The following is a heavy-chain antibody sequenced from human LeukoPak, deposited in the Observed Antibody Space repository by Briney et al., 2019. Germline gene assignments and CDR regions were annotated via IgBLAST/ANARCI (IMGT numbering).Heavy chain of an antibody. CDR2: ISYDASNK. CDR1: SFTFSSYG. Sequence: GRSLRLSCAASSFTFSSYGMQWLRHAPGKGLEGVTIISYDASNKYYADPVKGRYTIYRDNSKNTLYLQMNSLRAEDTAVYYCAKGNFGGYDSCGYFGYWGQGTLVTVSS. J-gene: IGHJ4*02. V-gene: IGHV3-30*18. CDR3: AKGNFGGYDSCGYFGY. D-gene: IGHD3-22*01.